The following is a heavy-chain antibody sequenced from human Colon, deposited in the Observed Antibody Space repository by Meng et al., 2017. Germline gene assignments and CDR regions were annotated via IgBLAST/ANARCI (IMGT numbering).Heavy chain of an antibody. CDR2: TYYRSEWQN. Sequence: QVRLQQSGPGLWQPPQTLSPTCAISGDSVSSNRALWHWVRQSPSRGLEWLGQTYYRSEWQNHYGVSVKSRITINADTSRNHFSLHLNSVTPEDTAVYYCTTWYGEYWGQGTLVTVSS. J-gene: IGHJ4*02. V-gene: IGHV6-1*01. CDR1: GDSVSSNRAL. CDR3: TTWYGEY. D-gene: IGHD3-10*01.